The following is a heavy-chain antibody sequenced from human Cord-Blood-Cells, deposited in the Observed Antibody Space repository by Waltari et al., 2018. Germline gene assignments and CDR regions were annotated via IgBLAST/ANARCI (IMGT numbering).Heavy chain of an antibody. CDR1: GFTFSSYG. J-gene: IGHJ6*02. V-gene: IGHV3-30*02. Sequence: QVQLVESGGGVVQPGGSLRPPCAASGFTFSSYGMHWVRQAPGKGLEWVAFIRYDGSNKYYADSVKGRFTISRDNSKNTLYLQMNSLRAEDTAVYYCAKASTGEGYGMDVWGQGP. CDR2: IRYDGSNK. CDR3: AKASTGEGYGMDV. D-gene: IGHD7-27*01.